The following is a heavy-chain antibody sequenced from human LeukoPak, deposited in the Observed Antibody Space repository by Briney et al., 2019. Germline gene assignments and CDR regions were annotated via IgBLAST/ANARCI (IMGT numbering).Heavy chain of an antibody. V-gene: IGHV3-74*03. Sequence: GGSLRLSCAVSGFTFNSYWMHWVHHAPGKGLVWVSRIKSDGSSTQYADSVKGRFTISRDNAKNTLYLQMSSLRAEDTAVYYCARDRQQWLVDYWGQGTLVTVSS. CDR3: ARDRQQWLVDY. CDR2: IKSDGSST. D-gene: IGHD6-19*01. CDR1: GFTFNSYW. J-gene: IGHJ4*02.